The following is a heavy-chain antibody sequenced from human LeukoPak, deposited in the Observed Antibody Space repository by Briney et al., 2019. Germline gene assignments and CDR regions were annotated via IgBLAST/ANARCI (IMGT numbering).Heavy chain of an antibody. V-gene: IGHV1-8*01. CDR1: GYTFTSYD. CDR3: ARIPHRVPHNWFDP. CDR2: MNPHSANA. J-gene: IGHJ5*02. D-gene: IGHD2-2*01. Sequence: ASVKFSCKASGYTFTSYDINWVRQAAGQGLEWMGWMNPHSANAGYAQKFQGRVTMTRDTSISTAYMELSSLRSDDTAVYYCARIPHRVPHNWFDPWGQGTLVTVSS.